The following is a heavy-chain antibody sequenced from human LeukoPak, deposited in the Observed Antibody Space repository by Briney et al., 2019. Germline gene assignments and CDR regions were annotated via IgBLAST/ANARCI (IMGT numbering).Heavy chain of an antibody. CDR2: ISGGGSTT. D-gene: IGHD2/OR15-2a*01. CDR3: ANVCDSSNCAASRLFGP. J-gene: IGHJ5*02. CDR1: GFTFSTYA. Sequence: GGSLRLACAASGFTFSTYAMSWVRQAPGKGLEWVSSISGGGSTTFYPDFVKGPFTFSRDNSNNTLYLHIDSLRVEDTALYYCANVCDSSNCAASRLFGPGGQGTLVTVSS. V-gene: IGHV3-23*01.